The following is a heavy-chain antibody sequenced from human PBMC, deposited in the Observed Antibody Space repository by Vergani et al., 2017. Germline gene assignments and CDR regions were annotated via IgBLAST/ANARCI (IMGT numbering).Heavy chain of an antibody. V-gene: IGHV1-69*06. CDR3: ARWKDIVATNSFDY. CDR2: IIPIFGTA. J-gene: IGHJ4*02. D-gene: IGHD5-12*01. CDR1: GGTFSSYA. Sequence: QVQLVQSGAEVKKPGASVKVSCKASGGTFSSYAISWVRQAPGQGLEWMGGIIPIFGTANYAQKVQGRVTITADKSTSTAYMELSSRRSEDTAVYYGARWKDIVATNSFDYWGQGTLVSVSA.